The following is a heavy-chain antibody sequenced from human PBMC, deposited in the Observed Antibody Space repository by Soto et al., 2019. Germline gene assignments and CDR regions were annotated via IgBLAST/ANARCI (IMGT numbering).Heavy chain of an antibody. Sequence: QVQVVQSGAEVKEPGSSVKVSCKASGDIFTTYAINWVRQAPGQGLVWMGGIKPAIGSANYAPTFQGRLTITADDLTAPAYMDLTSLTSEDTAVYYCARGLLVVHETVDYWGQGTLVTVSS. CDR2: IKPAIGSA. CDR3: ARGLLVVHETVDY. D-gene: IGHD2-15*01. J-gene: IGHJ4*02. V-gene: IGHV1-69*01. CDR1: GDIFTTYA.